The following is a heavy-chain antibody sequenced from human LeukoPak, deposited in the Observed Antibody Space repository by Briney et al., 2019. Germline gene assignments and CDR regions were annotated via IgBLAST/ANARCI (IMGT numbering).Heavy chain of an antibody. D-gene: IGHD6-19*01. CDR3: ARLRRLTYYYYYYMDV. CDR1: GGSISSYY. Sequence: SETLSLTCTVSGGSISSYYWSWIRQPPGKGLEWIGEINHSGSTNYNPSLKSRVTISVDTSKNQFSLKLSSVTAADTAVYYCARLRRLTYYYYYYMDVWGKGTTVTISS. J-gene: IGHJ6*03. CDR2: INHSGST. V-gene: IGHV4-34*01.